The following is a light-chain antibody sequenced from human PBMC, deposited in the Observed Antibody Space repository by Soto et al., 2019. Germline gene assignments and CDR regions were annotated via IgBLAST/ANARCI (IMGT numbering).Light chain of an antibody. CDR1: SSDVGGYNF. Sequence: QSALTQPPSASGSPGQSVTISCTGTSSDVGGYNFVSWYQHHPGKAPKLIIYEVSKRPSGVPNRFSGSKSGNTASLTVSGLQAEDEADYYCNSYVGSNIYVFGSGTKVTVL. V-gene: IGLV2-8*01. CDR3: NSYVGSNIYV. CDR2: EVS. J-gene: IGLJ1*01.